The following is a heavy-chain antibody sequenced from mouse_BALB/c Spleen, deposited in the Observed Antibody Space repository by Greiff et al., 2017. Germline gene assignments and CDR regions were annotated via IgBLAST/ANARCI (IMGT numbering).Heavy chain of an antibody. V-gene: IGHV1-87*01. Sequence: VQLQQSGAELARPGASVKLSCKASGYTFTSYWMQWVKQRPGQGLEWIGAIYPGDGDTRYTQKFKGKATLTADKSSSTAYMQLSSLASEDSAVYYCARNYYGSSYEDYFDYWGQGTTLTVSS. CDR2: IYPGDGDT. D-gene: IGHD1-1*01. CDR3: ARNYYGSSYEDYFDY. J-gene: IGHJ2*01. CDR1: GYTFTSYW.